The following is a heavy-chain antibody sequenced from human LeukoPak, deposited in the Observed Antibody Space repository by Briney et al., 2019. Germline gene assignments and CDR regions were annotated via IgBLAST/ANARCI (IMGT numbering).Heavy chain of an antibody. Sequence: PGGSLRLSCLGSGFTFSWYGMNWVRQAPGGGLEYVSAISKNGGNTYYVDSVKGRFTISRDNSKNTLYLQMNSLRVEDTAVYFCVKDLSDRDVDYWGQGTLVTVSS. CDR2: ISKNGGNT. CDR3: VKDLSDRDVDY. V-gene: IGHV3-64D*06. J-gene: IGHJ4*02. CDR1: GFTFSWYG. D-gene: IGHD2-21*02.